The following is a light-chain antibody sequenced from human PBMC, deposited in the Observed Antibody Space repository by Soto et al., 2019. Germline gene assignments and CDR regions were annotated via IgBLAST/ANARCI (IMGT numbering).Light chain of an antibody. CDR2: GAS. CDR3: QQYASSPPT. J-gene: IGKJ2*01. V-gene: IGKV3-20*01. CDR1: QTISGTS. Sequence: EVVLTQYPRTLSLSPGERVTLSCRASQTISGTSLAWYPQRLGQAPRLLIYGASSRAPGVPNRFSGSGSGTDFTLTVFRLEPEDFAVFYCQQYASSPPTFGQGTKLEI.